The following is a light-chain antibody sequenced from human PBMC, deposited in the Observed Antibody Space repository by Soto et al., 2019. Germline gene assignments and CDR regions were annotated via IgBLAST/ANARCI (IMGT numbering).Light chain of an antibody. J-gene: IGKJ1*01. Sequence: EIVLTQSPATLSLSPCQGAHIYXRASQSVTNNVAWYQQKPGQAPRLLIYGAFTRATGIPARFSGSGSGTEFTLTISSLQSEDFAVYHCQQYNNSPWTFGQGTKVDIK. V-gene: IGKV3-15*01. CDR2: GAF. CDR1: QSVTNN. CDR3: QQYNNSPWT.